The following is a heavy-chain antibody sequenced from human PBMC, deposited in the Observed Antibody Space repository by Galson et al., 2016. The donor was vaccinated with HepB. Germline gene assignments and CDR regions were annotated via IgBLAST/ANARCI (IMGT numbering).Heavy chain of an antibody. Sequence: QSGAEVKKPGESLRISCQGSGYTFTSYWISWVRQMPGKGLEWMGRIDPSDSYTNYSPSFQGHVTISVDKSISTAYPQWSSLKASDSAMYYCARHCASGWYEEAMCYGGQGILVTVSS. J-gene: IGHJ4*02. D-gene: IGHD6-19*01. V-gene: IGHV5-10-1*01. CDR3: ARHCASGWYEEAMCY. CDR2: IDPSDSYT. CDR1: GYTFTSYW.